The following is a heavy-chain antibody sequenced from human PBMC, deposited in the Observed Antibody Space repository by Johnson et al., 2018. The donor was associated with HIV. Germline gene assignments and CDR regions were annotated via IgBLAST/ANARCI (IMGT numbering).Heavy chain of an antibody. D-gene: IGHD2-21*01. CDR2: ISYDGSNK. V-gene: IGHV3-30*03. Sequence: QVQLVESGGGVVQPGRSLRLSCEASGFTFSSYGMHWVRQAPGKGLEWVALISYDGSNKYYVDSVKGRFTISRDNSKNTLYLQMNSLRSEDTAVYYCARDRLLWWSAYQDSFDIWGQGTMVTVSS. CDR1: GFTFSSYG. J-gene: IGHJ3*02. CDR3: ARDRLLWWSAYQDSFDI.